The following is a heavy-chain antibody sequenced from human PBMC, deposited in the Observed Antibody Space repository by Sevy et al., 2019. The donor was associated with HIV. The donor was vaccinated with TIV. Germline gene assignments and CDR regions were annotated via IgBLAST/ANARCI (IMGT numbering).Heavy chain of an antibody. J-gene: IGHJ4*02. Sequence: GGSLRLSCAASGFTFNDYYMSWIRQAPGKGLEWVSAISGSGGSTYYADSVKGRFTISRDNSKNTLYLQMNSLRAEDTAVYYCAKALWELLKTGYYFDYWGQGTLVTVSS. CDR1: GFTFNDYY. CDR3: AKALWELLKTGYYFDY. CDR2: ISGSGGST. D-gene: IGHD1-26*01. V-gene: IGHV3-23*01.